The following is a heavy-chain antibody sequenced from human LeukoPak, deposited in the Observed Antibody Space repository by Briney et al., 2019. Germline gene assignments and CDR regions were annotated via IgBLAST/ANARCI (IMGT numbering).Heavy chain of an antibody. CDR2: IYYSGST. Sequence: SETLSLTCTVSGGSVSSGSYYWSWIRQPPGKGLEWIGYIYYSGSTNYNPSLKSRVTISVDTSKNQFSLKLSSVTAADTAVYYCSRGALSYGMDVWGQGTTVTVSS. J-gene: IGHJ6*02. D-gene: IGHD3-10*01. CDR3: SRGALSYGMDV. CDR1: GGSVSSGSYY. V-gene: IGHV4-61*01.